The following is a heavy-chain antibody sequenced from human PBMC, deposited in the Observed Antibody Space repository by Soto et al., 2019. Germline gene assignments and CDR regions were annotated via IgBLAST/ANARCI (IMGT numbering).Heavy chain of an antibody. V-gene: IGHV3-13*01. J-gene: IGHJ2*01. Sequence: GGSLRLSCAASGFTFSSYDMHWVRQVKGKGLEWVSRIGVAGDTYYPGSVKGRFTISRENGKNSLYLQMDSLRNGDTAVYYCARGSDSSGYRDWYFDLWGRGTLVTVSS. CDR1: GFTFSSYD. CDR3: ARGSDSSGYRDWYFDL. D-gene: IGHD3-22*01. CDR2: IGVAGDT.